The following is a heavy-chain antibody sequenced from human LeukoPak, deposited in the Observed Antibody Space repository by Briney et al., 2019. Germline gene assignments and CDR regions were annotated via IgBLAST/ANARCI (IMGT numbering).Heavy chain of an antibody. CDR1: GGTFSSYA. Sequence: GSSVKVSCKASGGTFSSYAISWVRQAPGQGLEWMGRIIPILGIANYAQKFQGRVTITADKSTSTAYMELSSLRSEDTAVNYCARVVGYSYGPYYFDYWGQGTLVTVSS. J-gene: IGHJ4*02. CDR2: IIPILGIA. D-gene: IGHD5-18*01. CDR3: ARVVGYSYGPYYFDY. V-gene: IGHV1-69*04.